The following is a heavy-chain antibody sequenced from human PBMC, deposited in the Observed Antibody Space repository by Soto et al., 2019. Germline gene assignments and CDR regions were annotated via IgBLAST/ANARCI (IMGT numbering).Heavy chain of an antibody. CDR3: ARVELAGAAVYFDY. Sequence: QVQLQESGPGLVKPSQTLSLTCTVSGGSISSGGYYWSWIRQHPRKGLEWIGYNYDSGSTYYNPPLKSRVTISADTSKNQFYLKLSSVTAADTAVYYCARVELAGAAVYFDYWGQGTLVTVSS. J-gene: IGHJ4*02. CDR2: NYDSGST. D-gene: IGHD2-15*01. V-gene: IGHV4-31*03. CDR1: GGSISSGGYY.